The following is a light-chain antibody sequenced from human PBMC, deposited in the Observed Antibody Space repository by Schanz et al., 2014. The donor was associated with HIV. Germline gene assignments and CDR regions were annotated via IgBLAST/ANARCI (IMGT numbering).Light chain of an antibody. CDR2: DVN. J-gene: IGLJ3*02. V-gene: IGLV2-11*01. CDR1: SSDGRAYDY. CDR3: TSYTANRTVA. Sequence: QSVLTQPPSVSGAPGQRGTISCTGTSSDGRAYDYLSWYQQHSGKAPKLMIYDVNKRPSGVPDRFSCSKSANTASLAISGLQADDEGDYYCTSYTANRTVAFGGGTKPTVL.